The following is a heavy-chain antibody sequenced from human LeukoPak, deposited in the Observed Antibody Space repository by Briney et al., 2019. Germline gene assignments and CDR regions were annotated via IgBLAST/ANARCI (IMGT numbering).Heavy chain of an antibody. D-gene: IGHD3-10*01. J-gene: IGHJ4*02. CDR2: INHSGST. Sequence: SETLSLTCAVYGGSFSGYYWGWIRQPPGKGLEWIGEINHSGSTNYNPSLKSRVTISVDTSKNQFSLKLSSVTAADTAVYYCASESFYGSGSYYRFDYWGQGTLVTVSS. CDR1: GGSFSGYY. CDR3: ASESFYGSGSYYRFDY. V-gene: IGHV4-34*01.